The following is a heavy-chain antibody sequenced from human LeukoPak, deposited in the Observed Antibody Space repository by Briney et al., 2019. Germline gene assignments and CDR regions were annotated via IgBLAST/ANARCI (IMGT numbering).Heavy chain of an antibody. CDR1: GGSFSGYY. J-gene: IGHJ6*03. CDR3: ARGLPDGYIDV. V-gene: IGHV4-34*01. CDR2: INHSGST. Sequence: SETLSLTCAVYGGSFSGYYWSWIRQPPGKGLEWIGEINHSGSTNYNPSLKSRVTISVDTSKNQFSLKLSSVTAADTAVYYCARGLPDGYIDVWGKGTTVTVSS.